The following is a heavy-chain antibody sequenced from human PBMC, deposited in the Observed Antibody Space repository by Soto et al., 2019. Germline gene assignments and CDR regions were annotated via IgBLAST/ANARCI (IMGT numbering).Heavy chain of an antibody. CDR3: AKARGYDILTGYRTRFDP. D-gene: IGHD3-9*01. CDR1: GRSLSSYY. CDR2: IYYSGST. J-gene: IGHJ5*02. V-gene: IGHV4-59*12. Sequence: PSETRSLTCTVSGRSLSSYYWSWVRQPPEKGLEWIGYIYYSGSTNYNPSLKSRVTISVDTSKNQSPLYLQMNSLGAEDTAVYYCAKARGYDILTGYRTRFDPWGQGTRVTVSS.